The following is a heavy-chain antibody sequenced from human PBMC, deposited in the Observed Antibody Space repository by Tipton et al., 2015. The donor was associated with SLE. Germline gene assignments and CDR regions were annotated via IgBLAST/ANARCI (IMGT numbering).Heavy chain of an antibody. D-gene: IGHD3-10*01. CDR3: ARVLGEPDWYFDL. Sequence: TLSLTCTVSGGSISSYYWSWIRQPPGKGLEWIGYIYYSGSTNYNPSLKSRVTISVDTSKNQFSLKLSSVTAADTAVDYCARVLGEPDWYFDLWGRGSLVTVSS. J-gene: IGHJ2*01. V-gene: IGHV4-59*01. CDR2: IYYSGST. CDR1: GGSISSYY.